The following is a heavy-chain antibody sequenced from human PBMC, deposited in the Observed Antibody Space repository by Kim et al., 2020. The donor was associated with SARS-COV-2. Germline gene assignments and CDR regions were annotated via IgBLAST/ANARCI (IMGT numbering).Heavy chain of an antibody. V-gene: IGHV4-59*02. CDR1: GDSVSFYS. CDR2: FHHTGST. D-gene: IGHD6-13*01. CDR3: ARVCCFFDSGSSPNRFDP. J-gene: IGHJ5*02. Sequence: SETLSLTCTFSGDSVSFYSWSWIRQPPGGGLEWIGNFHHTGSTSYNPSLQSRSSISVDMSKNQFSLNLSSVTAADTAIYYCARVCCFFDSGSSPNRFDP.